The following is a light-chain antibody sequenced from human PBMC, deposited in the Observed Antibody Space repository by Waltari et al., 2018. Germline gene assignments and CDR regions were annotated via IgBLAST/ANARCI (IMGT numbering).Light chain of an antibody. CDR1: QSVATN. CDR3: QQYNNWPPPFT. V-gene: IGKV3-15*01. CDR2: VAS. Sequence: EIVMTQSPATLSVSPGERATLSCRASQSVATNLAWYQQKPGQAPRLLISVASTRATGIPARFSGSGSGTEFTLTISSLQSEDFAVYYCQQYNNWPPPFTFGPGTKVDIK. J-gene: IGKJ3*01.